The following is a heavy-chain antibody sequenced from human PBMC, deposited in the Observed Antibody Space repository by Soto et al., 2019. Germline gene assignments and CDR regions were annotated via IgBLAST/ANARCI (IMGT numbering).Heavy chain of an antibody. CDR3: ARGQYSSGGGYFDY. J-gene: IGHJ4*02. D-gene: IGHD6-19*01. CDR2: ISSSGYTI. CDR1: GFTFSSYE. V-gene: IGHV3-48*03. Sequence: EVQLVESGGGLVQPGGSLRLSCAASGFTFSSYEMNWVRQAPGKGLEWVSYISSSGYTIYYADSVKGRFTISRDNAKNSLYLQMNSLRAEATAVYYWARGQYSSGGGYFDYWGQGTLVTVSS.